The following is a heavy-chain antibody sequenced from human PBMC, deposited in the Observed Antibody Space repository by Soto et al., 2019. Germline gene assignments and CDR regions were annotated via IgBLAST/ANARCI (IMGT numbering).Heavy chain of an antibody. J-gene: IGHJ5*02. D-gene: IGHD2-2*01. V-gene: IGHV6-1*01. CDR3: ARAEEGKYCSSTSCTFDP. Sequence: SQTLSLPCAISGDSVSSNSAAWNWIRQSPSRGLEWLGRTYYRSKWYNDYAVSVKSRITINPDTSKNQFSLQLNSVTPEDTAVYYCARAEEGKYCSSTSCTFDPWGQGTLVTVSS. CDR1: GDSVSSNSAA. CDR2: TYYRSKWYN.